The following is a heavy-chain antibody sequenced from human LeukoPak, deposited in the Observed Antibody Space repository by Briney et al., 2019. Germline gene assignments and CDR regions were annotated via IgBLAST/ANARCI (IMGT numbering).Heavy chain of an antibody. CDR1: GFTFSEHY. Sequence: GGSLRLSCAASGFTFSEHYMDWVRQAPGKGLEWVGRTRNKANSYTTEYAASVKGRFTISRDDSKNSLYLQMNSLRTEDTAVYYCARGRGHSSSWPQKKNYYYYYMDVWGKGTTVTISS. CDR2: TRNKANSYTT. V-gene: IGHV3-72*01. D-gene: IGHD6-13*01. CDR3: ARGRGHSSSWPQKKNYYYYYMDV. J-gene: IGHJ6*03.